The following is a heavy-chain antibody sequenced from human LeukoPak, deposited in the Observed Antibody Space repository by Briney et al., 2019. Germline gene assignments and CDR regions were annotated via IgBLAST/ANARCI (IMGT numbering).Heavy chain of an antibody. J-gene: IGHJ6*03. CDR2: ISSSSSYI. CDR3: ARDFNSGWSGYYYYYMDV. D-gene: IGHD6-19*01. V-gene: IGHV3-21*01. Sequence: GGSLRLSCAASGFTFSRSDMNWVRQAPGKGLEWVSSISSSSSYIYYTDSLKGRFTISRDNAKNSLYLQMNSLRAEDTAGYYCARDFNSGWSGYYYYYMDVWGKGTTVTVSS. CDR1: GFTFSRSD.